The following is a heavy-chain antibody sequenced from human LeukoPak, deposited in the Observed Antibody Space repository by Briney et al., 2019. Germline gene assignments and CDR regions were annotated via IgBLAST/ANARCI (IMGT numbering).Heavy chain of an antibody. V-gene: IGHV4-31*03. J-gene: IGHJ4*02. D-gene: IGHD6-6*01. CDR3: AREDSSSSGLYFDY. CDR2: IYYSGST. CDR1: GGSISSGGYY. Sequence: SETLSLTCTVSGGSISSGGYYWSWIRQHPGKGLEWIGYIYYSGSTYYNPSLKSRVTISVDTSKNQFSLKLSSVTAADTAVYYCAREDSSSSGLYFDYWGQRTLVTVSS.